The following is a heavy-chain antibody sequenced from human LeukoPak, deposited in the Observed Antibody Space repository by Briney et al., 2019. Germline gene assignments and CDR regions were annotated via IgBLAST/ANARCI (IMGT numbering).Heavy chain of an antibody. J-gene: IGHJ4*02. Sequence: PSGTLSLTCAVSGGSISSSNWWSWVRQPPGKGLEWIGEIYHSGRTNYNPSLKSRVTISVDKSKNQFSLKLSSVTAADTAVYYCARDNYDSSGYYWFRFDYWGQGTLVTVSS. CDR2: IYHSGRT. CDR3: ARDNYDSSGYYWFRFDY. V-gene: IGHV4-4*02. D-gene: IGHD3-22*01. CDR1: GGSISSSNW.